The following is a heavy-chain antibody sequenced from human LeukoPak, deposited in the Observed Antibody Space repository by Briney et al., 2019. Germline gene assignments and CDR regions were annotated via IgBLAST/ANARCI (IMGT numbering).Heavy chain of an antibody. V-gene: IGHV3-23*01. CDR1: GFTFSYYS. Sequence: GGSLRLSCAASGFTFSYYSMSWVRQAPGKGLEWVSAISGSGNNTYYADSVKGRFTISRDNSKNTLYLQMNSLRAEDTAVYYCAKAYCSDGSCYSYFDYWGQGTLVTVSS. D-gene: IGHD2-15*01. CDR2: ISGSGNNT. J-gene: IGHJ4*02. CDR3: AKAYCSDGSCYSYFDY.